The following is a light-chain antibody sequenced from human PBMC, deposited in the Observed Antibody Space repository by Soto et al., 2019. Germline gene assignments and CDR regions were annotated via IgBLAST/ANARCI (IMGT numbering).Light chain of an antibody. CDR2: DAS. V-gene: IGKV1-5*01. CDR1: QTISSR. CDR3: QQYKSYWT. Sequence: DIQMTQSPSALSASVGDRVTITCRASQTISSRLAWFQQKPGKAPKLLLYDASSLESVVPSRFSGSGSGTEFTLTISSLQPDDFATYYGQQYKSYWTFGQGTKVEIK. J-gene: IGKJ1*01.